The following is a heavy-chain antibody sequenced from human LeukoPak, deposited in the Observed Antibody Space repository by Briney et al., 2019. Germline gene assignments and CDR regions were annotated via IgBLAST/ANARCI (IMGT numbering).Heavy chain of an antibody. V-gene: IGHV3-9*01. D-gene: IGHD5-18*01. CDR2: IGWKSDRI. Sequence: GRSLRLSCAASVFTFYDYAVHWVRHAPGKGLEGVPGIGWKSDRIGYADSVKPRFTLSRHNPENSLYLQEHSLRAEDTAVFYCGKSGIIQGYYFYYMDVWGKGATVTISS. CDR3: GKSGIIQGYYFYYMDV. CDR1: VFTFYDYA. J-gene: IGHJ6*03.